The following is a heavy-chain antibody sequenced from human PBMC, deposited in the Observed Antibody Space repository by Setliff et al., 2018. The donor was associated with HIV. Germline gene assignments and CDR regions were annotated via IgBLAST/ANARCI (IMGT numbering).Heavy chain of an antibody. CDR1: GYIFTNYA. D-gene: IGHD4-4*01. J-gene: IGHJ3*02. CDR3: ARIFLRGLQYGGLDI. CDR2: INAGNGST. V-gene: IGHV1-3*01. Sequence: ASVKVSCKASGYIFTNYAMQWVRQAPGQGLEWMGWINAGNGSTKYSQNFQGRVTITRDTSSTTSYMELSGLKSEDTAVYYCARIFLRGLQYGGLDIWGQGTLVTVS.